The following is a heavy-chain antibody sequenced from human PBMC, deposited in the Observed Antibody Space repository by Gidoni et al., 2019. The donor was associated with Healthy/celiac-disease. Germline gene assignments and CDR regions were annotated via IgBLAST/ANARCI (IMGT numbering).Heavy chain of an antibody. D-gene: IGHD3-10*01. V-gene: IGHV4-31*03. CDR3: ARAYKADYYGSGSYSGAGY. CDR2: IYYSGST. Sequence: QVQLQESGPGLVKPSQTLSLTCTVSGGPISSGGYYWSWIRQHPGKGLAWIGYIYYSGSTYYNPSLKSRVTISVDTSKNQFSMKLSSVTAADTAVYYCARAYKADYYGSGSYSGAGYWGQGTLVTVSS. J-gene: IGHJ4*02. CDR1: GGPISSGGYY.